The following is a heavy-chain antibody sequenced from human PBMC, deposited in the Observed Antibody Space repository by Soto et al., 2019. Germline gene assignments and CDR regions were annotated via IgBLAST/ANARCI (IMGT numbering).Heavy chain of an antibody. V-gene: IGHV3-74*01. Sequence: EVQLVESGGGLVQPGGSLRLSCAASGFTFSSYWMHWVRQAPGKGLVWVSRINSDGSSTSYADSVKGRFTISRDNAKTTLYLQMNSLTAEDTSVYYCARGGSLNLSCDLWDRGTLVSVSS. D-gene: IGHD1-26*01. CDR1: GFTFSSYW. CDR3: ARGGSLNLSCDL. J-gene: IGHJ2*01. CDR2: INSDGSST.